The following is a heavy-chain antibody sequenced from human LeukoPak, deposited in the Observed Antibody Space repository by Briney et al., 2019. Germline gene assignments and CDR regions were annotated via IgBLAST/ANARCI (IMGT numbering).Heavy chain of an antibody. V-gene: IGHV3-23*01. J-gene: IGHJ4*02. CDR1: GFXFSSYA. CDR3: ANQYYYDSSGYYYFDY. CDR2: ISGSGGST. Sequence: GGSLRLSCVASGFXFSSYAISWVRQAPGKGLEWVSAISGSGGSTYYADSVKGRFTISRDNSKNTLYLQMNSLRAEDTAVYYCANQYYYDSSGYYYFDYWGRGTLVTVSS. D-gene: IGHD3-22*01.